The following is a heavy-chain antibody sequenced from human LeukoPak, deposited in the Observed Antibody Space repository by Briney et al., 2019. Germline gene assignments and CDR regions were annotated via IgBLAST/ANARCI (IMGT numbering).Heavy chain of an antibody. CDR1: GFTFRSYS. CDR2: ISSSGSDI. V-gene: IGHV3-21*04. D-gene: IGHD6-25*01. Sequence: GWSLRLSCAASGFTFRSYSMNWVRQAPGRGLTGVSYISSSGSDIYYADSVKDRFTISRDNAKNSLYLQMNSLRAEDTAVYYCARGFRRLRPAGYWGQGTLVTVSS. J-gene: IGHJ4*02. CDR3: ARGFRRLRPAGY.